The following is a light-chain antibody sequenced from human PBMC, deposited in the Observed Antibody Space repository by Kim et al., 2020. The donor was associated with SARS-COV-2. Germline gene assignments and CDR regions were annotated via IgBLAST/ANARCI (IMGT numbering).Light chain of an antibody. Sequence: TVTISCHRSSGSIASNDVHWYQQRPGSAPTTVIYENDRRPSGVPDRFSGSIASSSNSASLTISGLKTEDEADYFCQSFDSNTHSWVFGGGTQLTVL. CDR2: END. CDR1: SGSIASND. V-gene: IGLV6-57*03. CDR3: QSFDSNTHSWV. J-gene: IGLJ3*02.